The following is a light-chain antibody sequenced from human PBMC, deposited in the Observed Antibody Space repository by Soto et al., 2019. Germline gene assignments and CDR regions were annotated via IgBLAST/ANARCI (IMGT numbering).Light chain of an antibody. V-gene: IGKV1-39*01. J-gene: IGKJ1*01. CDR2: AAS. Sequence: DIQMTQSPSSLIASVGDRVTITCRASQSISSYLNWYQQKPGKAPELLIFAASSLQSGVPSRFSGSGSGTDFTLTISSLQREDFATYFCQRTYSTPTFGQGTKVDIK. CDR3: QRTYSTPT. CDR1: QSISSY.